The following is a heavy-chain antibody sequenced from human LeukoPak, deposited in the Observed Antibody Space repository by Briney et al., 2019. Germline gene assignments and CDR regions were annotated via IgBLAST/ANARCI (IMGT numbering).Heavy chain of an antibody. CDR1: GGSVSSGSYY. CDR3: ARGGEEGATPPYY. V-gene: IGHV4-61*01. D-gene: IGHD1-26*01. J-gene: IGHJ4*02. Sequence: SETLSLTCTVSGGSVSSGSYYWNWIRQPPGKGLEWIGYIYHSGSTNYNPSLQSRVTISVDTSKNQFSLNLNSVTAADTAVYYCARGGEEGATPPYYWGQGTLVTVSS. CDR2: IYHSGST.